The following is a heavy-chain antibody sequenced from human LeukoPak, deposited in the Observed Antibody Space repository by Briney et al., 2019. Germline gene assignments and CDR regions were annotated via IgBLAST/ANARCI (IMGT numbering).Heavy chain of an antibody. Sequence: GGSLRLSCAASGFTFSSYGMSWVRQAPGKGLEWVSVISGSGGSTYYADSVKGRFTISRDNSKNTLYLQMNSLRAEDTAVYYCAKDQVGYSSGWPMYGYWGQGTLVTVSS. CDR1: GFTFSSYG. J-gene: IGHJ4*02. CDR2: ISGSGGST. CDR3: AKDQVGYSSGWPMYGY. V-gene: IGHV3-23*01. D-gene: IGHD6-19*01.